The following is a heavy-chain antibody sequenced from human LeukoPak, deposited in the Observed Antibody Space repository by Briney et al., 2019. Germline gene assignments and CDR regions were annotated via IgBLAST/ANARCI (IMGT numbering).Heavy chain of an antibody. V-gene: IGHV1-18*01. CDR1: GYTFNSYG. CDR2: ISAHNSNT. D-gene: IGHD3-22*01. J-gene: IGHJ3*02. CDR3: ARVRDYYDSSGYYGDAFDI. Sequence: ASVKVSCKASGYTFNSYGISWVRQAPGQGLEWMGLISAHNSNTNYAQKLQGRVTMTTDTSTSTAYMELRSLRSDDTAVYYCARVRDYYDSSGYYGDAFDIWGQGTMVTVSS.